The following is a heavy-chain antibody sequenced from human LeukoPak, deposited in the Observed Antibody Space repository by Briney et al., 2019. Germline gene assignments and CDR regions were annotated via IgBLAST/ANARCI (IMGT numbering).Heavy chain of an antibody. D-gene: IGHD3-9*01. CDR3: ARGFRDILTGYSFDY. J-gene: IGHJ4*02. V-gene: IGHV4-34*01. CDR1: GGSFSGYY. Sequence: PSETLSLTCAVYGGSFSGYYWSWIRQPPGKGLEWIGEINHSGSTNYNPSLKSRVTISVDTSKNQFSLKLSSVTAADTAVYYCARGFRDILTGYSFDYWGQGTLVTASS. CDR2: INHSGST.